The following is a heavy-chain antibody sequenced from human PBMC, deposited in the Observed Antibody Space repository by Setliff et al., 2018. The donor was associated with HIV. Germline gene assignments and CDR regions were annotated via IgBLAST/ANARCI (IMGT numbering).Heavy chain of an antibody. CDR1: GGTFSKFA. V-gene: IGHV1-69*13. D-gene: IGHD3-9*01. CDR2: IIPFLGTA. Sequence: SVKVSCKTSGGTFSKFAISWVRQAPGQGLEWMGGIIPFLGTANYAQQFQGRVTISADESTNTAYMELSSLTPDDTAVYYCATEAFHHFLTGPTPGAFDIWGQGTVVTVSS. J-gene: IGHJ3*02. CDR3: ATEAFHHFLTGPTPGAFDI.